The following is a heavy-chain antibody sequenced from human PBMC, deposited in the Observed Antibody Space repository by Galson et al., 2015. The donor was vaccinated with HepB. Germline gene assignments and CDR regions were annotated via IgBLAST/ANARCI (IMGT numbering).Heavy chain of an antibody. CDR3: ARVCEYQLLNDNWFDP. V-gene: IGHV1-69*13. D-gene: IGHD2-2*01. CDR2: IIPIFGTA. CDR1: GGTFSSYA. J-gene: IGHJ5*02. Sequence: SVKVSCKASGGTFSSYAISWVRQAPGQGLEWMGGIIPIFGTANYAQKFQGRVTITADESTSTAYMELSSLRSEDTAVYYCARVCEYQLLNDNWFDPWGQGTLVAVSS.